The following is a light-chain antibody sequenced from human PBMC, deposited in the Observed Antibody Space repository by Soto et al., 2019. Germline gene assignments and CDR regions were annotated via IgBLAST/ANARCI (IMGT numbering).Light chain of an antibody. Sequence: QSVLTQPPSVSGAPGQRVTISCTGSSSNIGAGYDVHWYQQLPGTAPKFLIYADTNRPSGVPDRFSGSKSGTSASLAITGLQAEDEADYYCQSYDSSLSAWVFGGGTKVTVL. J-gene: IGLJ3*02. CDR3: QSYDSSLSAWV. CDR2: ADT. V-gene: IGLV1-40*01. CDR1: SSNIGAGYD.